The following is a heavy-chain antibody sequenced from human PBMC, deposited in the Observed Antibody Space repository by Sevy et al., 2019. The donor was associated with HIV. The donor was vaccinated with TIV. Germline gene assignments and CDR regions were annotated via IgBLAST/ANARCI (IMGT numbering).Heavy chain of an antibody. CDR1: GGSITSSGHY. D-gene: IGHD2-21*01. V-gene: IGHV4-39*01. CDR2: VYYVGNS. CDR3: ARVAGGENYDYGIDV. J-gene: IGHJ6*02. Sequence: SETLSLTCTVSGGSITSSGHYWGWIRQSPGKGLEWIGAVYYVGNSYANPSLTSRVTISADTSKNLFSLSLTSLTAAETAIYYCARVAGGENYDYGIDVWGLGTSVTVS.